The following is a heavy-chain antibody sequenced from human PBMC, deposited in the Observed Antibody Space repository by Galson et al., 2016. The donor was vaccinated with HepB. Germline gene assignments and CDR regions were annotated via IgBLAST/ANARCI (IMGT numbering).Heavy chain of an antibody. J-gene: IGHJ6*02. D-gene: IGHD2-15*01. CDR2: IKHDGTEK. Sequence: SLRLSCAASGFSFSTYWMNWVRQAPGKGLEWVANIKHDGTEKHYVDSVKGRFTISRDNAQNSLSLQTNSLRAEDTAVYYGARDIRGGGCWYGMDVWGQGTTVTVSS. CDR1: GFSFSTYW. V-gene: IGHV3-7*03. CDR3: ARDIRGGGCWYGMDV.